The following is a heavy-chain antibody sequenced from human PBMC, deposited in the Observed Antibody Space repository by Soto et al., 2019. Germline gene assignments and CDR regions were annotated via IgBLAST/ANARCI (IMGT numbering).Heavy chain of an antibody. Sequence: GQTPVNPAHSLTVTCTFSGLTLSNSGMRVSWMRQPPGKALEWLARIDWDDDKFYSTSLKTRLTISKDTSRNQVVLTMTNMDVVDTATYFCARMAYYYDSSGSHYHDFWGQGTLVIVSS. CDR3: ARMAYYYDSSGSHYHDF. CDR1: GLTLSNSGMR. J-gene: IGHJ4*02. D-gene: IGHD3-22*01. CDR2: IDWDDDK. V-gene: IGHV2-70*04.